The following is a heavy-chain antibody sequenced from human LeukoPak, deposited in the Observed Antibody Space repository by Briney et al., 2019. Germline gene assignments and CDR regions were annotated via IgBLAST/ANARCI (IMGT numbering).Heavy chain of an antibody. CDR1: GGTFSSYA. CDR3: ARDRYSSSWYYLDY. J-gene: IGHJ4*02. Sequence: GASVKVSCKASGGTFSSYAISWVRQAPGQGLEWMGGIIPIFGTANYAQKFQGRVTITTDESTSTAYMELSSLRSEDTAVYSCARDRYSSSWYYLDYWGQGTLVTVSS. V-gene: IGHV1-69*05. CDR2: IIPIFGTA. D-gene: IGHD6-13*01.